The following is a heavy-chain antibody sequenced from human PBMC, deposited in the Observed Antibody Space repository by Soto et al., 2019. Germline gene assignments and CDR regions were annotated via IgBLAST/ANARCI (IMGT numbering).Heavy chain of an antibody. CDR1: GYTFTNYD. J-gene: IGHJ4*02. CDR3: ARGVALDY. V-gene: IGHV1-8*01. D-gene: IGHD5-12*01. Sequence: QVQLVQSGAEVKEPGASVKVSCKASGYTFTNYDINWVRQAPGQGLEWMASINPSSGDTVYDRGFQGRLTMTRDTSINTAYMELTSRRSDDRAVYYCARGVALDYWGQGTLVTVS. CDR2: INPSSGDT.